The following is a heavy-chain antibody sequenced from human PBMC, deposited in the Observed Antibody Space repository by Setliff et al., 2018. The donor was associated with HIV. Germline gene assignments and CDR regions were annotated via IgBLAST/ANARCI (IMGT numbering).Heavy chain of an antibody. Sequence: SGPTLVNPTQTLTLTCTFSGVSLSTGGMCVNWIRQPPGKALEWLARLDWDDDKYYTTSLQTRLTISKDTSKNQVVLTMTNMDPVDTTTYYCARTPLPGPHWYFDLWGRGTLVTVS. V-gene: IGHV2-70*11. CDR1: GVSLSTGGMC. CDR3: ARTPLPGPHWYFDL. CDR2: LDWDDDK. D-gene: IGHD3-16*02. J-gene: IGHJ2*01.